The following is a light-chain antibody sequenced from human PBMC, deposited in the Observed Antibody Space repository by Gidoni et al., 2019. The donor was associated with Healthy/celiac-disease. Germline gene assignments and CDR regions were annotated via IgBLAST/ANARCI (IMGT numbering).Light chain of an antibody. Sequence: ESGVTQSPATLSWSPGERATLSCRASQSVSSYLAWYQQKPVQAPRLLIYEASNRATGIPARFSGSGSGSDFTLTICSLEPVAFAFYYFQQRSHWPPTFGGGPKVEIQ. J-gene: IGKJ4*01. V-gene: IGKV3-11*01. CDR3: QQRSHWPPT. CDR2: EAS. CDR1: QSVSSY.